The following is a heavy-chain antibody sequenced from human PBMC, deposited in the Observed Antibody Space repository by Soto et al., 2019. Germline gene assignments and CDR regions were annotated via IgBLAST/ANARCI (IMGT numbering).Heavy chain of an antibody. CDR2: ISSSSSYI. CDR3: VTNSLIVVVTTTSWFEP. D-gene: IGHD3-22*01. Sequence: KPGWSLRLSCAASGFTFSSYSMNWVRQAPGKGLEWVSSISSSSSYIYYADSVKGRFTISRDNAKNSLYLQMNSLRAEDTAVYYYVTNSLIVVVTTTSWFEPSRQVTLV. J-gene: IGHJ5*02. CDR1: GFTFSSYS. V-gene: IGHV3-21*01.